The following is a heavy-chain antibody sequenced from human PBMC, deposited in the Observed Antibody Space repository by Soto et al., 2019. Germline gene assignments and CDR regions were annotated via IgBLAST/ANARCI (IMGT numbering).Heavy chain of an antibody. V-gene: IGHV3-30-3*01. D-gene: IGHD5-18*01. CDR1: GFTFSSYA. CDR2: ISYDGGNT. J-gene: IGHJ6*02. CDR3: ESDEEDRYGPLGGMDV. Sequence: QVQLLESGGGVVQPGRSLRLSCAASGFTFSSYAMHWVRQAPGKGLEWVAVISYDGGNTYYADSVKGRFTISRDNSKNTLYLQMNSLRGEDTAVYSGESDEEDRYGPLGGMDVWGQGTTVTVSS.